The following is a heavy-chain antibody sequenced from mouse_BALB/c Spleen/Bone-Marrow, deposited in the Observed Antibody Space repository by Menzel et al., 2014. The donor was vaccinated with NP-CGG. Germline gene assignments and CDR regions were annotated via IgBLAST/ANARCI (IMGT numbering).Heavy chain of an antibody. CDR2: ISYSGST. V-gene: IGHV3-8*02. Sequence: EVQLQQSGPSLVKPSQTLPLTCSVTGHSITSGYWNWIRKFPGNKLEYMGYISYSGSTYYNPSLKSRISITRDTSKNQYYLQLNSVTTEDTATYYCARGGGSSYNYAMDYWGQGTSVTVSS. CDR3: ARGGGSSYNYAMDY. CDR1: GHSITSGY. D-gene: IGHD1-1*01. J-gene: IGHJ4*01.